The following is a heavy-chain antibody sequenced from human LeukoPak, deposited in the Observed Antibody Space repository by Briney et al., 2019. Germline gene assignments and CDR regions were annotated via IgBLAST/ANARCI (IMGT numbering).Heavy chain of an antibody. J-gene: IGHJ3*02. CDR2: IYTSGST. V-gene: IGHV4-4*07. Sequence: SETLSLTCTVSGGSISSYYWSWIRQPAGKGLEWIGRIYTSGSTNYNPSLKSRVTMSVDTSKNQFSLKLSSVTAADTAVYYCARDWYSSSHVAFDIWGQGTMVTVSS. CDR1: GGSISSYY. D-gene: IGHD6-13*01. CDR3: ARDWYSSSHVAFDI.